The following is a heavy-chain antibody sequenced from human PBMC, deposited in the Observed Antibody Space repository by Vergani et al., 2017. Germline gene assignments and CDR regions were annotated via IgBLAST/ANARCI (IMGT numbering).Heavy chain of an antibody. J-gene: IGHJ4*02. D-gene: IGHD6-19*01. V-gene: IGHV4-39*01. Sequence: QVQLQESGPGLVKPSETLYLTFTVSGDSVISTDYHWGWIRQPPGKGLELIGSMDYSESTAYNPSLASRISRSFETPKNQFSLRLTSATATDTSVYYSAGKRGAGRAPYCHSYDFWGPGTLVVVSS. CDR2: MDYSEST. CDR1: GDSVISTDYH. CDR3: AGKRGAGRAPYCHSYDF.